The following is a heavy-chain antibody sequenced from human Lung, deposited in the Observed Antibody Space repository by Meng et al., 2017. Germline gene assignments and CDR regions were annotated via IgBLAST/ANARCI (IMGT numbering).Heavy chain of an antibody. V-gene: IGHV4-34*01. J-gene: IGHJ4*02. D-gene: IGHD3-10*01. Sequence: GQLQEAGPGLVKPSGTLSLTCAVSGGSFSGYYWCWSRRPPGREVEWCGEINLCRSTNYNTPFVSRAITVVDTTQNNLFPQLRSVAAADEAVDYCARGENTMGQDFDYWGQGTLVTVSS. CDR3: ARGENTMGQDFDY. CDR1: GGSFSGYY. CDR2: INLCRST.